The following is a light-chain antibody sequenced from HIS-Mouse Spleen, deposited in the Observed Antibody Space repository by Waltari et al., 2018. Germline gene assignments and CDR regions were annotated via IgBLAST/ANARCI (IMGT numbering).Light chain of an antibody. CDR1: QDIDDD. J-gene: IGKJ3*01. CDR2: DAS. Sequence: TQSPAFMSATPGDKVNISCKASQDIDDDMNWYQQKPGQAPRLLIYDASNRATGIPARFSGSGSGTDFTLTISSLEPEDFAVYYCQQRSNWPTFGPGTKVDIK. CDR3: QQRSNWPT. V-gene: IGKV3-11*01.